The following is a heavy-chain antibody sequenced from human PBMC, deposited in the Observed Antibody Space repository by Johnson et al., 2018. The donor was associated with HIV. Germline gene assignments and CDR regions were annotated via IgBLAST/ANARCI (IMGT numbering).Heavy chain of an antibody. CDR3: GKGEGIATRIDYAVYI. Sequence: VQVVESGGGVVQPGRSLRLSCAASGFTFSSYAMHWVRQAPGKGLEWVAVISYDGSNKYYADSVKGRFTISRDNSKNTPYLQMNSLRAEDTAVYYCGKGEGIATRIDYAVYIWGRGAMVPVPS. CDR2: ISYDGSNK. J-gene: IGHJ3*02. V-gene: IGHV3-30-3*01. D-gene: IGHD6-13*01. CDR1: GFTFSSYA.